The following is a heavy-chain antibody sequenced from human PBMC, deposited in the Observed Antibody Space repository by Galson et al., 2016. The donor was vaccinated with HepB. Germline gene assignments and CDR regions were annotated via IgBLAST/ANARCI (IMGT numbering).Heavy chain of an antibody. Sequence: LRLSCAASGFTFSSYAMHWVRQAPGKGLEWVALIWYDGSNKYYADSVKGRFTISRDDSKNTLYLQMNSLRAEDTAVYYCARDGNPGGYFDYWAREPWSPSPQ. V-gene: IGHV3-33*01. J-gene: IGHJ4*02. CDR3: ARDGNPGGYFDY. D-gene: IGHD1-1*01. CDR1: GFTFSSYA. CDR2: IWYDGSNK.